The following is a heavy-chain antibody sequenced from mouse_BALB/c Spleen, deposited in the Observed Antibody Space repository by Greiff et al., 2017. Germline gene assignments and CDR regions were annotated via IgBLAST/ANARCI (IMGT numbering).Heavy chain of an antibody. V-gene: IGHV1S56*01. Sequence: QVQLKESGPELVKPGASVRISCKASGYTFTSYYIHWVKQRPGQGLEWIGWIYPGNVNTKYNEKFKGKATLTADKSSSTAYMQLSSLTSEDSAVYFCARSGTRIAMDYWGQGTSVTVSS. CDR1: GYTFTSYY. D-gene: IGHD3-1*01. CDR2: IYPGNVNT. J-gene: IGHJ4*01. CDR3: ARSGTRIAMDY.